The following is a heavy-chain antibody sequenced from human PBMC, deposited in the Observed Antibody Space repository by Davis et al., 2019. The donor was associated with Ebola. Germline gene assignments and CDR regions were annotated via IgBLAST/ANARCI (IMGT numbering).Heavy chain of an antibody. CDR2: ISYDGSNK. Sequence: GESLKISCAASEFTFSSYAMHWVRQAPGKGLEWVAVISYDGSNKYYADSVKGRFTISRDNSKNTLYLQMNSLRAEDTAVYYCARVSSGGELDYWGQGTLVTVSS. V-gene: IGHV3-30-3*01. CDR3: ARVSSGGELDY. D-gene: IGHD3-16*01. CDR1: EFTFSSYA. J-gene: IGHJ4*02.